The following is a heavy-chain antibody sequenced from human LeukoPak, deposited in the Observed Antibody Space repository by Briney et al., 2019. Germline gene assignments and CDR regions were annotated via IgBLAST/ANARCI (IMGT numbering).Heavy chain of an antibody. D-gene: IGHD3-3*01. Sequence: ASVKVSCKASGYTFTSYYMHWVRQAPGQGLEWMGIINPSGGSTSYAQKFQGRVTMTRDTSTSTVYMELSSLRSEGTAVYYCARARHYDFWSGYYTGSNFDYWGQGTLVTVSS. CDR3: ARARHYDFWSGYYTGSNFDY. CDR1: GYTFTSYY. V-gene: IGHV1-46*01. J-gene: IGHJ4*02. CDR2: INPSGGST.